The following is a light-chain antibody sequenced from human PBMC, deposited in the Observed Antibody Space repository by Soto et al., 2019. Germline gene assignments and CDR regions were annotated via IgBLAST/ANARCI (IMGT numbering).Light chain of an antibody. CDR2: DVS. V-gene: IGLV2-11*01. J-gene: IGLJ2*01. Sequence: QSALTKPRSVSGSPGQSVPISCTGTSSDVGGSNSVSWYQQHPGKAPKLMIFDVSKRPSGVPDRFSGSKSGNTASLTISGLQAEDEADYYCCSYAGSYTLLFGGGTKVTVL. CDR1: SSDVGGSNS. CDR3: CSYAGSYTLL.